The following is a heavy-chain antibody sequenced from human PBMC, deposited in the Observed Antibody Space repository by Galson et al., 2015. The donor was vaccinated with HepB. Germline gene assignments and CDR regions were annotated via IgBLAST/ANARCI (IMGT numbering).Heavy chain of an antibody. D-gene: IGHD3-9*01. V-gene: IGHV4-31*03. Sequence: TLSLTCTVSGGSISSGGYYWSWIRQHPGKGLEWIGYIYYSGSTYYNPSLKSRVTISVDTSKNQFSLKLSSVTAADTAVYYCARGPSYYDILTGMDNDAFDIWGQGTMVTVSS. CDR3: ARGPSYYDILTGMDNDAFDI. CDR2: IYYSGST. J-gene: IGHJ3*02. CDR1: GGSISSGGYY.